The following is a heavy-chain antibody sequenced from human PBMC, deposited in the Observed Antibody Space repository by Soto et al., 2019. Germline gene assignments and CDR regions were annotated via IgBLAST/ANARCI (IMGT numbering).Heavy chain of an antibody. CDR2: IYYSGST. D-gene: IGHD1-7*01. J-gene: IGHJ4*02. V-gene: IGHV4-28*01. CDR1: GYSISSSNW. Sequence: PSETLSLTCAVSGYSISSSNWWGWIRQPPGKGLEWIGYIYYSGSTYYNPSLKSRVTMSVDTSTNQFSLKLSSVTAVDTAVYYCARKPPNYAVDYWGQGTLVTVSS. CDR3: ARKPPNYAVDY.